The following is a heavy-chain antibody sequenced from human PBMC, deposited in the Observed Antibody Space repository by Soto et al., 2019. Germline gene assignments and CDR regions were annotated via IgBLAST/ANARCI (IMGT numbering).Heavy chain of an antibody. V-gene: IGHV4-59*08. CDR3: ARHNSGYDNNWFDP. Sequence: SETLSLTCTVSGGSISSYYWSWIRQPPGKGLEWIGYIYYSGSTNYNPSLKSRVTISVDTSKNQFSLKLSSVTAADTAVYYCARHNSGYDNNWFDPWGQGTLVTVSP. CDR1: GGSISSYY. CDR2: IYYSGST. D-gene: IGHD5-12*01. J-gene: IGHJ5*02.